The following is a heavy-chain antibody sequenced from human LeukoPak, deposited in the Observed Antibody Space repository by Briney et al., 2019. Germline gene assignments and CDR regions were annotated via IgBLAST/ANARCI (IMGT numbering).Heavy chain of an antibody. CDR3: AKDTTVVTLNYYYGMDV. J-gene: IGHJ6*02. CDR2: ISYDGSNK. D-gene: IGHD4-23*01. CDR1: GFTFSSYG. Sequence: GGSLRLSCAASGFTFSSYGMHWVRQAPGKGLEWVAVISYDGSNKYYADSVKGRFTISRDNSKNTLYLQMNSLRAEDTAVYYCAKDTTVVTLNYYYGMDVWGQGTTVTVSS. V-gene: IGHV3-30*18.